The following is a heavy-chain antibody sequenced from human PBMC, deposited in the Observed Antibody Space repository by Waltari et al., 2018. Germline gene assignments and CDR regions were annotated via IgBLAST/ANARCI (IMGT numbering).Heavy chain of an antibody. V-gene: IGHV3-23*01. J-gene: IGHJ6*02. Sequence: EVQLLESGGGLVQPGGSLRLSCAAPGFTFTNYAMNWVRQAPGNGLEWVSFFRGSGGSTYYADSVRGRFTISRDNSKKTLYLQMNSLRGEDTAVYYCANLGAAMRVYSFDGLDVWGQGTTVTVSS. CDR3: ANLGAAMRVYSFDGLDV. D-gene: IGHD2-2*01. CDR1: GFTFTNYA. CDR2: FRGSGGST.